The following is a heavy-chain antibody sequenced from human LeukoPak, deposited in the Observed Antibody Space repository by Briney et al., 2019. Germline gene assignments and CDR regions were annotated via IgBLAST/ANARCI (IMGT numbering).Heavy chain of an antibody. D-gene: IGHD1-26*01. CDR3: AGVVGGSYSMDV. V-gene: IGHV4-61*01. Sequence: SETLSLTCTVSGGSVSSGSYYWSWIRQPPGKGLVWIGYIYYSGSTKYNPSLKSRVTISIDTSKNQFSLKLGSVTAADTAMYYCAGVVGGSYSMDVWGQGTTVTVSS. CDR1: GGSVSSGSYY. CDR2: IYYSGST. J-gene: IGHJ6*03.